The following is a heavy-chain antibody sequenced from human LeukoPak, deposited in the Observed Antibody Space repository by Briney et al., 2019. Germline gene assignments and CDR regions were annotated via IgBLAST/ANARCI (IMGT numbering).Heavy chain of an antibody. CDR1: GGSFSGYY. J-gene: IGHJ3*01. Sequence: SETLSLTCAVYGGSFSGYYWSWIRQPPGKGLEWIGEIIPRGSASYNPSLKSRITISIDTSKNQFSLKLNSVTAADTAAYYCARHVTGERAFDVWGQGTVVTVSS. CDR3: ARHVTGERAFDV. CDR2: IIPRGSA. V-gene: IGHV4-34*12. D-gene: IGHD7-27*01.